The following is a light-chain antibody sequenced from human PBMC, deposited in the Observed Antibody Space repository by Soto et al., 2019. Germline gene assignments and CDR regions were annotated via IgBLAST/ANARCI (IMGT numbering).Light chain of an antibody. CDR3: QTWGTGTHVV. CDR2: LNSDGSH. V-gene: IGLV4-69*01. J-gene: IGLJ2*01. CDR1: SGHSSYA. Sequence: QLVLTQSPSASASLGASVKLTCTLSSGHSSYAIAWHQQQPEKGPRYLMKLNSDGSHSKGDGIPDRFSGSSSGAERYLTISSLQSEDEADYYCQTWGTGTHVVFGGGTKLTFL.